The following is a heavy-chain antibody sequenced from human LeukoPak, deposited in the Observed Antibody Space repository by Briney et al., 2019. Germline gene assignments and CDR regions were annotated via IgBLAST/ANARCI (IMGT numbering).Heavy chain of an antibody. D-gene: IGHD2-21*02. CDR3: ARASIVVVTGDNWFDP. V-gene: IGHV4-31*03. Sequence: SETLSLTCTVSGGSISSGGYYWSWIRQHPGKGLGWIGYIYYSGSTYYNPSLKSRVTISVDTSKNQFSLKLSSVTAADTAVYYCARASIVVVTGDNWFDPWGQGTLVTVSS. J-gene: IGHJ5*02. CDR2: IYYSGST. CDR1: GGSISSGGYY.